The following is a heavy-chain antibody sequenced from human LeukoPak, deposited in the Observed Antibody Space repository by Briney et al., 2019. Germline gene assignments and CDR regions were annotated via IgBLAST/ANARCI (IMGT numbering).Heavy chain of an antibody. CDR1: GYSLTSYG. Sequence: ASVKVSCKASGYSLTSYGICWVRQAPGQGLEWMGWISAYNGNTNYAQKLQGRVTMTTDTSTSTAYMELRSLRSDDTAVYYCAREQWDHDAFDIWGQGTMVTVSS. J-gene: IGHJ3*02. CDR2: ISAYNGNT. D-gene: IGHD1-26*01. V-gene: IGHV1-18*01. CDR3: AREQWDHDAFDI.